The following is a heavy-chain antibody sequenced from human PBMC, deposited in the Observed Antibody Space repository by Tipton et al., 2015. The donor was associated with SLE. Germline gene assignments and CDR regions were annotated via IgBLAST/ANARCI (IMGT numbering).Heavy chain of an antibody. Sequence: TLSLTCAVYGGSFSGYYWSWIRQPPGKGLEWIGEINHSGSTNYNPSLKSRVTISVDTSKNQFSLKLSSVTAADTAVYYRARTIFGVDRGYYFDYWGQGTLVTVSS. J-gene: IGHJ4*02. V-gene: IGHV4-34*01. CDR2: INHSGST. CDR1: GGSFSGYY. CDR3: ARTIFGVDRGYYFDY. D-gene: IGHD3-3*01.